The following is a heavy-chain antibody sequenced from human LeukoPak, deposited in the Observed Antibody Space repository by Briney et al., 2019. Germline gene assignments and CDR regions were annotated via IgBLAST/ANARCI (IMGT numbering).Heavy chain of an antibody. Sequence: GGSLRLSCAASGFTFSSYGMHWVRQAPGKGLEWVAFIRYDGSNKFYADSVRGRFIISRDNSKNTLYLQVNSLRAEDTAVYYCAKGPLTRFDYWGQGTLVTVSS. CDR2: IRYDGSNK. V-gene: IGHV3-30*02. CDR1: GFTFSSYG. D-gene: IGHD4/OR15-4a*01. J-gene: IGHJ4*02. CDR3: AKGPLTRFDY.